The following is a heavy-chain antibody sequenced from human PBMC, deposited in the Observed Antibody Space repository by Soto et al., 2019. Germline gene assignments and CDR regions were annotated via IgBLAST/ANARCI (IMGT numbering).Heavy chain of an antibody. V-gene: IGHV1-69*12. Sequence: QVHLVQSGAEVKKPGSSVKVSCKASGGNFRSEAINWVRQAPGQGREWMGGIIPFFGTSDYAQKFQGRLTITADESTTTAYMGLSSLRSQDTALYYSAGGHEFGGNSDALDVWGQGTMVIVSS. CDR3: AGGHEFGGNSDALDV. CDR1: GGNFRSEA. J-gene: IGHJ3*01. CDR2: IIPFFGTS. D-gene: IGHD2-21*02.